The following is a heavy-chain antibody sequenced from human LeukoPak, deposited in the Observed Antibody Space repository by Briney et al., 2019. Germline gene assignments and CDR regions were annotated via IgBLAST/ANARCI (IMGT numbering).Heavy chain of an antibody. D-gene: IGHD3-9*01. Sequence: GAFLRLSCVASGFTFSNYAMSWVRQAPGKGLEWVSAITGSGGNTYYADSVKGRFTISRDNSKNTVFLQMNSLRAEDTAVYYCAKWGDYDVLTGYYASDYWGQGTLVTVSS. CDR3: AKWGDYDVLTGYYASDY. CDR2: ITGSGGNT. CDR1: GFTFSNYA. V-gene: IGHV3-23*01. J-gene: IGHJ4*02.